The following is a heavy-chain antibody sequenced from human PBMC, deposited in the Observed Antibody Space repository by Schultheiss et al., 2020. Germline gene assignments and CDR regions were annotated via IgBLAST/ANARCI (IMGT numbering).Heavy chain of an antibody. CDR2: ISYDGSNT. CDR1: GFTFSNAW. Sequence: GGSLRLSCAASGFTFSNAWMSWVRQAPGKGLEWVAVISYDGSNTYYADSVRGRFTISRDNSKNMLYLQMNSLRPEDTAVYYCAKDSGTAVGGSGRWFGPWGQGTLVTVSS. CDR3: AKDSGTAVGGSGRWFGP. J-gene: IGHJ5*02. D-gene: IGHD3-10*01. V-gene: IGHV3-30*18.